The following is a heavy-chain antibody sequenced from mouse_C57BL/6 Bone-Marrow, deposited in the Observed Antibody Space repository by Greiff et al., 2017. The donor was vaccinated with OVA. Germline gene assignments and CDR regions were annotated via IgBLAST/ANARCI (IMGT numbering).Heavy chain of an antibody. V-gene: IGHV3-6*01. J-gene: IGHJ1*03. CDR3: ARGRGISTVEGYFDV. Sequence: EVQLVESGPGLVKPSQSLSLTCSVTGYSITSGYYWNWIRQFPGNKLEWMGYISYDGSNNYNPSLKNRISITRDTSKNQFFLKLNSVTTEDTATYYCARGRGISTVEGYFDVWGTGTTVTVSS. CDR2: ISYDGSN. D-gene: IGHD1-1*01. CDR1: GYSITSGYY.